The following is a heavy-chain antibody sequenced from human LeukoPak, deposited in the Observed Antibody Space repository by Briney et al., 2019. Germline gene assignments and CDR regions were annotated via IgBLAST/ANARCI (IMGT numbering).Heavy chain of an antibody. J-gene: IGHJ4*02. CDR1: GGSVSNSLNY. D-gene: IGHD6-19*01. V-gene: IGHV4-39*01. Sequence: PSETLSLTCTVSGGSVSNSLNYWGWIRQPPGKGLEWIGNTFYTGSTYSNPTLKSRVTMSVDTSKNQFSLKLSSVTAADTAVYYCARNSSGWSFDYWGQGTLVTVSS. CDR2: TFYTGST. CDR3: ARNSSGWSFDY.